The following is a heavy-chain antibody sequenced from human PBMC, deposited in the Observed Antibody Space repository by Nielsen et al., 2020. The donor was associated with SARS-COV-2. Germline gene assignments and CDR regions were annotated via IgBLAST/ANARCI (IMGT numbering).Heavy chain of an antibody. Sequence: WIRQPPGKGLEWIGEINHSGSTNYNASLKSRVTISVDTSKNQFSLKLSSVTAADTAVYYCARATSIAARPRLFDYWGQGTLVTVSS. CDR2: INHSGST. D-gene: IGHD6-6*01. V-gene: IGHV4-34*01. CDR3: ARATSIAARPRLFDY. J-gene: IGHJ4*02.